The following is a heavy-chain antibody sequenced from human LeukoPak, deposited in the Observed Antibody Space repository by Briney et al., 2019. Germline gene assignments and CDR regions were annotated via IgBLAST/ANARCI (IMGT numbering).Heavy chain of an antibody. D-gene: IGHD1-26*01. V-gene: IGHV3-23*01. CDR2: ISGGGDST. J-gene: IGHJ3*02. Sequence: PGGFLRLSCAASGFTFSSYAMSWVRQAPGKGLEWVSLISGGGDSTSYADSVEGRFTISRDNSKNTLFLQMNSLRAEDTAVYYCARKESGNYKIDIWGQGTMVTVSS. CDR3: ARKESGNYKIDI. CDR1: GFTFSSYA.